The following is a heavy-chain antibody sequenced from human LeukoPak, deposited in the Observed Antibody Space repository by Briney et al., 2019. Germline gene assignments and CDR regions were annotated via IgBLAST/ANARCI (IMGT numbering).Heavy chain of an antibody. CDR1: GFTFSSYW. J-gene: IGHJ6*04. V-gene: IGHV3-7*01. CDR2: IKQDGSEK. Sequence: GGSLRLSCAASGFTFSSYWMSWVRQAPGKGLEWVANIKQDGSEKYYVDSVKGRFTISRDNAKNSLYLQMNNLRAEDTAVYYCAELGITMIGGVWGKGTTVTISS. D-gene: IGHD3-10*02. CDR3: AELGITMIGGV.